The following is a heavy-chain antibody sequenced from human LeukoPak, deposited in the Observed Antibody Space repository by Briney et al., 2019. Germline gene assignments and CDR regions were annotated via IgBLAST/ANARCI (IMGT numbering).Heavy chain of an antibody. CDR3: ARGNGRGNYLIDY. V-gene: IGHV1-3*01. CDR1: GYIFTDYA. J-gene: IGHJ4*02. D-gene: IGHD1-7*01. Sequence: ASVKVSCKTSGYIFTDYAMHWVRQAPGQRLEWMGWINAGNGNTKYSQKFQGRVTITRDTSASTDYMELSSLRSEDTALYYCARGNGRGNYLIDYWGQGTLVTASS. CDR2: INAGNGNT.